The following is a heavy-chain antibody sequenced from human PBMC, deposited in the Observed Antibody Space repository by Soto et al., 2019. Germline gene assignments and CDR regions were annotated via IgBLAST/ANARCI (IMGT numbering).Heavy chain of an antibody. V-gene: IGHV4-4*07. CDR2: VSTNGAT. Sequence: SDTLSLTCTVSDDFISSYYWNWIRQPAGKGLEWIGRVSTNGATNYNPSLESRVTMSVDTSKNQFSLKLTSVTAADTAVYFCARADYEILTGSYAMDVWGQGTTVTVSS. D-gene: IGHD3-9*01. CDR1: DDFISSYY. CDR3: ARADYEILTGSYAMDV. J-gene: IGHJ6*02.